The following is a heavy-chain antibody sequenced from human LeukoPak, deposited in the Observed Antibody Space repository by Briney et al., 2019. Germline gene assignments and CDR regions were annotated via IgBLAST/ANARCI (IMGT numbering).Heavy chain of an antibody. D-gene: IGHD3-10*01. V-gene: IGHV3-48*04. CDR1: GFTFSSYA. J-gene: IGHJ4*02. CDR3: VRDPNYSGSGSYYY. Sequence: GGSLRLSCAASGFTFSSYAMNWVRQAPGKGLEWVSYISTSSSAIDYADSVKGRFTISRDNAENSLFLQMNSLRAEDTAVYYCVRDPNYSGSGSYYYWGQGTLVTVSS. CDR2: ISTSSSAI.